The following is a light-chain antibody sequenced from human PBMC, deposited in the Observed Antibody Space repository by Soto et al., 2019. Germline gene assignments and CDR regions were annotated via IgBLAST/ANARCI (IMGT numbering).Light chain of an antibody. Sequence: EIVMTQSPATLSVSPGERATLSCRASQSVSSNLAWYQQKPGQAPRLLIYGASTRATGIPARFSGSGSGTEFTLTISSLQSEDFAVYYCQQYNKWPPFTFGPGTTVDLK. CDR2: GAS. CDR1: QSVSSN. CDR3: QQYNKWPPFT. V-gene: IGKV3-15*01. J-gene: IGKJ3*01.